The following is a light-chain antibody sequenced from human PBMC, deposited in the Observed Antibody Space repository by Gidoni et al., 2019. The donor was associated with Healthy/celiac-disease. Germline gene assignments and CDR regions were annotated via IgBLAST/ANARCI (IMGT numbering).Light chain of an antibody. V-gene: IGKV1-39*01. CDR3: QQSYSTHPT. CDR1: QSSSSS. CDR2: AAS. J-gene: IGKJ1*01. Sequence: DIQMTQSPYSLSASVGDRVTITCRASQSSSSSLKWYQQKPGKAPKLLIYAASSLQSGIPSRFSGSGSGTDFTHTISSMQPEDIATYDSQQSYSTHPTFGQGTKVEIK.